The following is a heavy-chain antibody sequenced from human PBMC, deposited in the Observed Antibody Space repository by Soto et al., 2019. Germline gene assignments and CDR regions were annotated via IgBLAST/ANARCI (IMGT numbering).Heavy chain of an antibody. CDR3: ARPVLNYYDSSGYGAFDI. V-gene: IGHV4-39*01. D-gene: IGHD3-22*01. CDR2: IYYSGST. CDR1: GGSISSSSYY. J-gene: IGHJ3*02. Sequence: PSETLSLTCTVSGGSISSSSYYWGCIRQPPGRGLEWIGSIYYSGSTYYNPSLKSRVTISVDTSKNQFSLKLSSVTAADTAVYYCARPVLNYYDSSGYGAFDIWGQGTMVTVSS.